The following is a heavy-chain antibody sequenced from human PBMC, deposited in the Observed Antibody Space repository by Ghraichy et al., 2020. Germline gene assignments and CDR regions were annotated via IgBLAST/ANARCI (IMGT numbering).Heavy chain of an antibody. D-gene: IGHD5-12*01. CDR3: ARDPHSYQLLTKGIVATTFGAFDY. Sequence: GGSLRLSCAASGFTFSSYAMHWVRQAPGKGLEWVAVISYDGSNKYYADSVKGRFTISRDNSKNTLYLQMNSLRAEDTAVYYCARDPHSYQLLTKGIVATTFGAFDYWGQGTLVTVSS. CDR1: GFTFSSYA. V-gene: IGHV3-30-3*01. J-gene: IGHJ4*02. CDR2: ISYDGSNK.